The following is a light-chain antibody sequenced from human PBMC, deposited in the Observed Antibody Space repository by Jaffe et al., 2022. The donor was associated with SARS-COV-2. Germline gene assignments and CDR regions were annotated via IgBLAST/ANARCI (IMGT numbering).Light chain of an antibody. CDR1: QSFSRN. V-gene: IGKV3-15*01. Sequence: EIVLTQSPATLSVSPGERATLSCRASQSFSRNLAWYQQKPGQAPRLLISATSTRATGIPARFSGSGSGTEFTLTINSLQSEDFAVYYCQQYDDWPPTFGQGTKVEIK. J-gene: IGKJ1*01. CDR3: QQYDDWPPT. CDR2: ATS.